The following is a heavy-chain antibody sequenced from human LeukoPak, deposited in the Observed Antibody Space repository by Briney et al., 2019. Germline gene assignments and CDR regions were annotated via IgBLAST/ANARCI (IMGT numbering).Heavy chain of an antibody. CDR3: ASPLGEYDFIYAFDI. CDR1: GYTFTSYY. CDR2: INPSGGST. D-gene: IGHD3-3*01. J-gene: IGHJ3*02. Sequence: ASVKVSCKASGYTFTSYYMHWVRQAPGQGLEWMGIINPSGGSTSYAQKFQGRVTMTRDTSTSTVYMELSSLRSEDTAVYYCASPLGEYDFIYAFDIWGQGTMVTVSS. V-gene: IGHV1-46*01.